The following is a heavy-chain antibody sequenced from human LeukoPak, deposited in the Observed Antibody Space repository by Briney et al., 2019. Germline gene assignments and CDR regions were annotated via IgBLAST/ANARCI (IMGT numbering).Heavy chain of an antibody. V-gene: IGHV3-21*01. J-gene: IGHJ4*02. D-gene: IGHD7-27*01. CDR3: ARDQNWGGGYYFDY. CDR1: GFTFSSYS. Sequence: GGSLRLSCAASGFTFSSYSMNWVRQAPGKGLEWVSSISSSSSYIYYADSVKGRFTISRDNAKNSLYLQMNSLRAEDTAVYYCARDQNWGGGYYFDYWGQGTLVTVSS. CDR2: ISSSSSYI.